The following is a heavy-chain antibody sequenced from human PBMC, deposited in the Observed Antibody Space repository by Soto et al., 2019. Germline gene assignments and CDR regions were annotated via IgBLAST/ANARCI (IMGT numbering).Heavy chain of an antibody. V-gene: IGHV3-30-3*01. CDR3: ARATDGWGYFDY. D-gene: IGHD3-16*01. J-gene: IGHJ4*02. CDR2: ISYDGSNK. CDR1: GFTFSSYA. Sequence: QVQLVESGGGVVQPGRSLRLSCAASGFTFSSYAMHWVRQAPGKGLEWVAVISYDGSNKYYADFVKGRFTISRDNSKNTLYLQMNSLRAEDTAVYYCARATDGWGYFDYWGQGTLVTVSS.